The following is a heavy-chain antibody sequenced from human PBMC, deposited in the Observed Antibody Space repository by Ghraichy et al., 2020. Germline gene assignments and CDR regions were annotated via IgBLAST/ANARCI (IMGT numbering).Heavy chain of an antibody. Sequence: ASVKVSCKASGYTFTGYYMHWVRQAPGQGLEWMGWINPNSGGTNYAQKFQGRVTMTRDTSISTAYMELSRLRSDDTAVYYCASSSYYDSSGYYYGPYPPAFDIWGQGTMVTVSS. CDR3: ASSSYYDSSGYYYGPYPPAFDI. D-gene: IGHD3-22*01. V-gene: IGHV1-2*02. CDR2: INPNSGGT. CDR1: GYTFTGYY. J-gene: IGHJ3*02.